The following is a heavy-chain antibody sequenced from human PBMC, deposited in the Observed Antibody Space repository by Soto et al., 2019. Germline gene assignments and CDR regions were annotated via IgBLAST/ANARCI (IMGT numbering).Heavy chain of an antibody. CDR1: GGSISSSSYS. V-gene: IGHV4-39*01. CDR2: IYYSGST. Sequence: QLQLQESGPGLVKPSETLSLTCTVSGGSISSSSYSWGWIRQPPGKGLAWIGSIYYSGSTYYNPSLKSRVTMSKDTSKIHFFLALNSVTSAYPAVYYCARRRRYCGDVSCYYFDYWGEGTLVVVSS. J-gene: IGHJ4*02. D-gene: IGHD2-15*01. CDR3: ARRRRYCGDVSCYYFDY.